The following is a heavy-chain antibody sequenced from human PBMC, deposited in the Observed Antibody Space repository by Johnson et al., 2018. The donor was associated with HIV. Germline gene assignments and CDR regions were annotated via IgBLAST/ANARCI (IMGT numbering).Heavy chain of an antibody. J-gene: IGHJ3*02. D-gene: IGHD6-19*01. V-gene: IGHV3-66*02. CDR1: GFTFDDYA. CDR3: AKGGSGTTRIRAQKGAFDI. CDR2: IYSGGST. Sequence: VQLVESGGGVVRPGGSLRLSCAASGFTFDDYAMSWVRQAPGKGLEWVSVIYSGGSTYYADSVKGRFTISRDNSKNTLYLQMNSLRAEDTAVYYCAKGGSGTTRIRAQKGAFDIWGQGTMVTVSS.